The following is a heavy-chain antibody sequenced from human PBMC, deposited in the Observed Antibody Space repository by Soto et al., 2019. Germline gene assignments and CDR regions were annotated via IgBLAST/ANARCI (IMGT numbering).Heavy chain of an antibody. J-gene: IGHJ4*02. Sequence: SETLSLTCAIYGGSFSDYYWSWIRQPPGEGLEWIGEINHSGSTNYNPSLKSRVTMSVDTSKSQFSLKLSSVTAADTAVYYCARGGIHRSDYWGQGTLVTVSS. CDR3: ARGGIHRSDY. D-gene: IGHD6-13*01. CDR1: GGSFSDYY. CDR2: INHSGST. V-gene: IGHV4-34*01.